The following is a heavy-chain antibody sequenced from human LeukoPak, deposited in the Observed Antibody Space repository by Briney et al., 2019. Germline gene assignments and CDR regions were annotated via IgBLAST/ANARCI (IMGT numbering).Heavy chain of an antibody. CDR3: ASILGSGNWFDP. CDR1: GYTFTSYY. D-gene: IGHD2-21*01. J-gene: IGHJ5*02. CDR2: INPSGGST. V-gene: IGHV1-46*03. Sequence: ASVKVSCKASGYTFTSYYMHWVRQAPGQGLEWMGMINPSGGSTSYAQKFQGRVTMTRDTSTSTVYMELSSLRSEDTAVYYCASILGSGNWFDPWGQGTLVTVSS.